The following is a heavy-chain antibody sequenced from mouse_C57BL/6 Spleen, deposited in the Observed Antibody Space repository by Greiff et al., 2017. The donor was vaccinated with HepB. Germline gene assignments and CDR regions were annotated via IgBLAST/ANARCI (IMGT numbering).Heavy chain of an antibody. J-gene: IGHJ1*03. D-gene: IGHD1-1*01. CDR3: ARYRDYYGSPWYFDV. CDR2: ISDGGSYT. Sequence: EVQLVESGGGLVKPGGSLKLSCAASGFTFSSYAMSWVRQTPEKRLEWVATISDGGSYTYYPDNVKGRFTISIDNAKNNLYLQMSHLKSEDTAMYYYARYRDYYGSPWYFDVWGTGTTVTVSS. V-gene: IGHV5-4*01. CDR1: GFTFSSYA.